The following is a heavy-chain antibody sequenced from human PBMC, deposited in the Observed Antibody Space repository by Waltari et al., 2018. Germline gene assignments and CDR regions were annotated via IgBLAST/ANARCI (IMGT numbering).Heavy chain of an antibody. CDR3: ARDASAAAGTPNWFDP. Sequence: QVQLQQPCPGLVTPSAPLSLPASVSGGPIRSSNCWSCGRQPAGKGREWIGEIYHSGSTNYNPSLKSRVTISVDKSKNQFSLKLSSVTAADTAVYYCARDASAAAGTPNWFDPWGQGTLVTVSS. CDR2: IYHSGST. D-gene: IGHD6-13*01. CDR1: GGPIRSSNC. V-gene: IGHV4-4*02. J-gene: IGHJ5*02.